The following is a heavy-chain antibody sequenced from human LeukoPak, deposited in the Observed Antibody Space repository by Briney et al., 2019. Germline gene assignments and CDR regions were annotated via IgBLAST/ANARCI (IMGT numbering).Heavy chain of an antibody. CDR1: GFTFSSYA. CDR2: ISSNGGST. CDR3: VKGDIVVVVAAGSDY. V-gene: IGHV3-64D*06. Sequence: GGSLRLSCSASGFTFSSYAMHWVRQAPGKGLEYVSAISSNGGSTYYADSVKGRFTISRDNSKNTLYLQMSSLRAEDTAVYYCVKGDIVVVVAAGSDYWGQGTLVTVSS. D-gene: IGHD2-15*01. J-gene: IGHJ4*02.